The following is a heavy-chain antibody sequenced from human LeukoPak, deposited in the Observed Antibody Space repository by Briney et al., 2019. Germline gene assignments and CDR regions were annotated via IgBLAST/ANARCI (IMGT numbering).Heavy chain of an antibody. CDR2: ISSSSSYI. Sequence: GGSLRLTCAASGFTFSSYSMNWVRQAPGKGLEWVSSISSSSSYIYYADSVKGRFTISRDNAKNSLSLQMNSLRAEDTAVYYCARAWDYVWGSYPGVPGYWGAGSLVTVSS. D-gene: IGHD3-16*02. CDR3: ARAWDYVWGSYPGVPGY. V-gene: IGHV3-21*01. J-gene: IGHJ4*02. CDR1: GFTFSSYS.